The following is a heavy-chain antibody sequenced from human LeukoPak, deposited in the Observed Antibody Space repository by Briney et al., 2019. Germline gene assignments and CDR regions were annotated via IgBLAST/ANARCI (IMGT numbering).Heavy chain of an antibody. Sequence: ASVKVSCKVSGYTFTNYGISWVRQAPGQGLEWMASISASNSENTAAQNFQGRVTMTTDTSKSTAYLELRSLRSDDTAVYYCARVPPSAHQGLSSDYWGKGTQVTF. CDR3: ARVPPSAHQGLSSDY. V-gene: IGHV1-18*04. CDR2: ISASNSEN. J-gene: IGHJ4*02. CDR1: GYTFTNYG. D-gene: IGHD6-25*01.